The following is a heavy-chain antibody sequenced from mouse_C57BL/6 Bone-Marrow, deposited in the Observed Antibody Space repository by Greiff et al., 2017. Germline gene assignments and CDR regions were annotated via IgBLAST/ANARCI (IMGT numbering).Heavy chain of an antibody. CDR1: GNPFPSSG. J-gene: IGHJ3*01. CDR2: IFPRSGNT. CDR3: ARCVWSKAY. Sequence: QVQLKESGAELARPGASLKLSCKAPGNPFPSSGISGVKQRTGQGLDWIGEIFPRSGNTYYNEKFKGKAPGNADKSSSTAYMELRSLTSEDSAVYFCARCVWSKAYWGQGTLVTVSA. V-gene: IGHV1-81*01. D-gene: IGHD2-10*02.